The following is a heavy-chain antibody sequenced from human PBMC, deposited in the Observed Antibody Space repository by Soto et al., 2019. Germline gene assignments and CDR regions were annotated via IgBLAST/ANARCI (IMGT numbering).Heavy chain of an antibody. Sequence: QLQLQESGPGLVKPSETLSLTCTVSGGSISSSSYYWGWIRQPPGKGLEWIGSIYYSGSTYYNPSVKSRVTISVDTSKNQFSLKLSSVTAADTAVYYCARRLRGVAVAGTGFDYWGQGTLVTVSS. D-gene: IGHD6-19*01. CDR1: GGSISSSSYY. J-gene: IGHJ4*02. CDR3: ARRLRGVAVAGTGFDY. V-gene: IGHV4-39*01. CDR2: IYYSGST.